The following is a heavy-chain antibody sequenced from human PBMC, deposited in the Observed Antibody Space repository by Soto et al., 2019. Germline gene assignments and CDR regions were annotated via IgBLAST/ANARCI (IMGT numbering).Heavy chain of an antibody. CDR2: INSDGTTT. Sequence: GGSLRLSCAASGLTFDNFWMYWFRQTPEKGLVWVSGINSDGTTTIYADSVKGRFTISRDNAKNTLYLQMNSLTVEDTAIYYCVRDIPWGQGTLVTVS. V-gene: IGHV3-74*01. J-gene: IGHJ5*02. CDR1: GLTFDNFW. CDR3: VRDIP.